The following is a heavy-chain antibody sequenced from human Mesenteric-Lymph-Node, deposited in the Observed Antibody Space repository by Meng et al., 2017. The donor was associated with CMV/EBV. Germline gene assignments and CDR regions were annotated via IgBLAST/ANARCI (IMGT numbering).Heavy chain of an antibody. D-gene: IGHD6-25*01. J-gene: IGHJ4*02. V-gene: IGHV5-51*01. Sequence: CMASGYSFTSYWIGWVRQMSGKGLEWMGIIYPGDSETRYSPSFQGQVTISADKSTNTASLHWTSLKASDTAMYYCVTVGSGRGTTDYWGQGTLVTVSS. CDR3: VTVGSGRGTTDY. CDR1: GYSFTSYW. CDR2: IYPGDSET.